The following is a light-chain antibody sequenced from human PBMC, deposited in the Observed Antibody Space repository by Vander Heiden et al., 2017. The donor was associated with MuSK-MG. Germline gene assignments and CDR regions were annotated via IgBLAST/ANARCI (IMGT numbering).Light chain of an antibody. CDR2: DVT. V-gene: IGLV2-11*01. Sequence: QSALTQPRSVSGSPGQSVTISCTGTSSDVGRYKYVSWYQQDPGKAPKVIIYDVTKRPSGVPDRFSGSKSGNTASLTISGLQAEVEADYYCCSYGGTFYVFGTGTEVTVL. CDR1: SSDVGRYKY. J-gene: IGLJ1*01. CDR3: CSYGGTFYV.